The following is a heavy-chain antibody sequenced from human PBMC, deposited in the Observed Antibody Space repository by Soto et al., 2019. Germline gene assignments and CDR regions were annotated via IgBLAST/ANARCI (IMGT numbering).Heavy chain of an antibody. V-gene: IGHV3-23*01. D-gene: IGHD5-12*01. CDR2: ISGSGGST. Sequence: GGSLRLSCAASGFTFSSYSMNWVRQAPGKGLEWVSAISGSGGSTYYADSVKGRFTISRDNSKNTLYLQMNSLRAEDTAVYYCAKAGYSGYGFDYWGQGTLVTVSS. J-gene: IGHJ4*02. CDR3: AKAGYSGYGFDY. CDR1: GFTFSSYS.